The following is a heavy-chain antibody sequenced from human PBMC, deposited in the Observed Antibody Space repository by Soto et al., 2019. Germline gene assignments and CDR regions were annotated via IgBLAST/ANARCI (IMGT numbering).Heavy chain of an antibody. J-gene: IGHJ3*02. CDR2: ISGSGGST. D-gene: IGHD3-3*01. CDR3: AKDRRTYDFWSGYYDAFDI. CDR1: GFTFSSYA. V-gene: IGHV3-23*01. Sequence: PGGSLRLSCAASGFTFSSYAMSWVRQAPGKGLEWVSAISGSGGSTYYADSVKGRFTISRDNSKNTLYLQMNSLRAEDTAVYYCAKDRRTYDFWSGYYDAFDIWGQGTMVTVSS.